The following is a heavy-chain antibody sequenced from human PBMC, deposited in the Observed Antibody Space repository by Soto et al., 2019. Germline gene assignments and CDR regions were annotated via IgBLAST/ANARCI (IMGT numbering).Heavy chain of an antibody. J-gene: IGHJ6*02. V-gene: IGHV1-69*13. D-gene: IGHD3-22*01. CDR2: IIPIFGTA. Sequence: SVKVSRKASGGTFSSYSFSWVRQAPGQGLEWMGGIIPIFGTANYAQKLQGRVTITADESTSTAYMELSSLRSEDTAVYYCARGSLQKYYDSSGLHYYYGMDVWGQGTTVTVSS. CDR3: ARGSLQKYYDSSGLHYYYGMDV. CDR1: GGTFSSYS.